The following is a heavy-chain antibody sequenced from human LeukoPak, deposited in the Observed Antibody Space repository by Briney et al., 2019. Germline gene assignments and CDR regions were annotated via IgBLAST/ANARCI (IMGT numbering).Heavy chain of an antibody. V-gene: IGHV4-34*01. CDR3: ARGRRWRAVSGYFQH. Sequence: SETLSLTCAVYGGSFSGYYWSWIRQPPGKGLEWIGEINHSGSTNYNPSLKSRVTISVDTSKNQFSLKLSSVTAADTAVYYCARGRRWRAVSGYFQHWGQGTLVTVSS. D-gene: IGHD3-10*01. J-gene: IGHJ1*01. CDR1: GGSFSGYY. CDR2: INHSGST.